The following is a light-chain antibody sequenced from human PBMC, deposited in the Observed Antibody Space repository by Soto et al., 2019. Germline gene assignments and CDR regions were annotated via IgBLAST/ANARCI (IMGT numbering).Light chain of an antibody. V-gene: IGKV2-24*01. CDR1: QSLVHSDGNTY. Sequence: DIVMTQTPLSSPVTLGQPASISCRSSQSLVHSDGNTYLSWFQQRPGQPPRLLIYRISSRFSGVPDRFSGSGSGTDFTLKISRVEAEDVGIYYYMQAAQFPLTFGGGTKVEIK. CDR3: MQAAQFPLT. J-gene: IGKJ4*01. CDR2: RIS.